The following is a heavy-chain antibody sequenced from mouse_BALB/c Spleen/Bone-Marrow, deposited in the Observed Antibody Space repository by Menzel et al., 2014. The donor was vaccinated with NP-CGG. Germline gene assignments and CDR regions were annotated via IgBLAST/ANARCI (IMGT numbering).Heavy chain of an antibody. J-gene: IGHJ4*01. Sequence: QVQLQQSAAELVRPGASVKESCKASGYTFTSYWINWVKQRPGQGLEWIGNIYPSDSYTNYNQNFKDKATLTVDKSSSTAYMQLSSLTSEDSAVYYCARQYRNSYAMDYWGQGTSVTVSS. D-gene: IGHD2-5*01. CDR3: ARQYRNSYAMDY. CDR2: IYPSDSYT. CDR1: GYTFTSYW. V-gene: IGHV1-69*02.